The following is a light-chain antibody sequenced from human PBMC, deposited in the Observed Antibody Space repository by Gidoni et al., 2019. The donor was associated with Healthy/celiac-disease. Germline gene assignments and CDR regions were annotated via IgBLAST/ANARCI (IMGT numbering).Light chain of an antibody. Sequence: DIHMTQSPSSLSASVGDRVTITCRASQSISSYLNWYQQKPGKAPKLLIYAAYSLQSGVPSRFSGSGSGTDFTLTISSLQPEDFATYYCQQSYSTSRTFGQGTKVEIK. J-gene: IGKJ1*01. CDR1: QSISSY. V-gene: IGKV1-39*01. CDR3: QQSYSTSRT. CDR2: AAY.